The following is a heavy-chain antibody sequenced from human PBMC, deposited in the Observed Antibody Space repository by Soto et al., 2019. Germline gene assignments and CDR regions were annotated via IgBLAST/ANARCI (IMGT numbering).Heavy chain of an antibody. CDR3: ARDRYGWYPGFDLDV. V-gene: IGHV4-4*07. Sequence: SETLSLTCSVSGESSSNFYWSWIRQPAGKGLEWIGHVHVSGGTNYNAPLQSRVTMSLDTSSNHVSLQLRSLTAADTAVYYCARDRYGWYPGFDLDVWGPGTTVTVSS. D-gene: IGHD6-19*01. J-gene: IGHJ6*02. CDR1: GESSSNFY. CDR2: VHVSGGT.